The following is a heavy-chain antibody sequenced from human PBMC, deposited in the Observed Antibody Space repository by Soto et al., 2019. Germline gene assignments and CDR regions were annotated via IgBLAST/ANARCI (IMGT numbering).Heavy chain of an antibody. V-gene: IGHV4-39*02. D-gene: IGHD2-21*01. CDR2: FYYDGRT. CDR3: ARRSHIVVAQT. CDR1: GASFSDANYY. J-gene: IGHJ4*02. Sequence: SETLSLTCIVSGASFSDANYYWVWIRQPQGEGLEWIGSFYYDGRTYYNASLKSRVTISVDTSKNHFSLMLTSVTAADTAVYYCARRSHIVVAQTWGQGTLVTVSS.